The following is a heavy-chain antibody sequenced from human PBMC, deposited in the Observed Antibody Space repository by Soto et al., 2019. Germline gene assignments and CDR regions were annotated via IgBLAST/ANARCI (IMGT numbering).Heavy chain of an antibody. Sequence: ASVKVSCKASGYTFTGYYMHWVRQAPGQGLEWMGWLNPNSGGTNYAQKFQGRVTMTRDTSISTAYMELSRLRSDDTAVYYCARGHIHYYDSSGYYSSFDYWGQGALVTVSS. CDR3: ARGHIHYYDSSGYYSSFDY. J-gene: IGHJ4*02. D-gene: IGHD3-22*01. CDR2: LNPNSGGT. CDR1: GYTFTGYY. V-gene: IGHV1-2*02.